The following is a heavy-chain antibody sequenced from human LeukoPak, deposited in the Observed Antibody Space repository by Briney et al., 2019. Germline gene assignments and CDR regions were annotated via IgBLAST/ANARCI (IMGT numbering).Heavy chain of an antibody. CDR3: ARQLEAVAGTRGYFDY. D-gene: IGHD6-19*01. CDR2: IYYSGST. CDR1: GGSISSYY. J-gene: IGHJ4*02. V-gene: IGHV4-59*08. Sequence: PSETLSLTCTVSGGSISSYYWSWIRQHPGEGLEWIGYIYYSGSTNYNPSLKSRVTISVDTSKNQFSLKLSSVTAADTAVYYCARQLEAVAGTRGYFDYWGQGTLVTVSS.